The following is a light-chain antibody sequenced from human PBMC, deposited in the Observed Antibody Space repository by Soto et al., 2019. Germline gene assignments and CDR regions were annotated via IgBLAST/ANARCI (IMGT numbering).Light chain of an antibody. CDR3: QSYDSSLSGLMV. J-gene: IGLJ2*01. Sequence: QSVLTQPPSASGTPGQRVTISCSGSSSNIGSNYVYWYQQLPGTAPKLLIYGNTNRPSGVPDRFSGSKSGTSASLAITGLQDEDEGDYYCQSYDSSLSGLMVFGGGTKVTVL. V-gene: IGLV1-40*01. CDR1: SSNIGSNY. CDR2: GNT.